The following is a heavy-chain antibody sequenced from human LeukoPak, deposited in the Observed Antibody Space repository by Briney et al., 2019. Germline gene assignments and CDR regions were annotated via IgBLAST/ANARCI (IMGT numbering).Heavy chain of an antibody. CDR1: GFTFSSYA. D-gene: IGHD1-26*01. Sequence: PGRSLRLSCAASGFTFSSYAMNWVRQAPGKGLEWVSTISGSGGSTNYAVSVKGRFTISRDNSKNTLYLQMNSLRTEDTAVYYCAKDSGVSIVDLYGMDVWGQGTTVTVSS. V-gene: IGHV3-23*01. CDR2: ISGSGGST. J-gene: IGHJ6*02. CDR3: AKDSGVSIVDLYGMDV.